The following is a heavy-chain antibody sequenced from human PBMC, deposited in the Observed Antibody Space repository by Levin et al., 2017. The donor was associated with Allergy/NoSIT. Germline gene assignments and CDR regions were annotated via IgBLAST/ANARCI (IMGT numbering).Heavy chain of an antibody. CDR3: ARDSLSVVTLRI. J-gene: IGHJ4*02. CDR1: GGTFSSYA. CDR2: IIPIFGTA. D-gene: IGHD4-23*01. V-gene: IGHV1-69*13. Sequence: GASVKVSCKASGGTFSSYAISWVRQAPGQGLEWMGGIIPIFGTANYAQKFQGRVTITADESTSTAYMELSSLRSEDTAVYYCARDSLSVVTLRIWGQGTLVTVSS.